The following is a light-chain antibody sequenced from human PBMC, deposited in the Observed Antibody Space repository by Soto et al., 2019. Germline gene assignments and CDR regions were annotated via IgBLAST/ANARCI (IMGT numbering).Light chain of an antibody. CDR1: QSISSW. V-gene: IGKV1-5*03. Sequence: DIQMTQSPSTLSASVGDRVTITCRASQSISSWLAWYQQKPGKAPKLLIYKASSLESGVPSRFSGSGSGTEFNLTISSLPPDDFATYYCQQDNTYPITFGHGNKLVIK. J-gene: IGKJ2*01. CDR2: KAS. CDR3: QQDNTYPIT.